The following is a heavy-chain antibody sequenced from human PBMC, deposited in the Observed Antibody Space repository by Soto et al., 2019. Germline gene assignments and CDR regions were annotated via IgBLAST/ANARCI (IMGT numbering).Heavy chain of an antibody. J-gene: IGHJ4*02. CDR3: ARAFAIDWCTYYFDY. CDR2: ISYSGAT. D-gene: IGHD2-8*02. V-gene: IGHV4-59*08. CDR1: DASISGYH. Sequence: SETLSLTCTVSDASISGYHWSWIRQFPGKGLECLGYISYSGATNYNPSLKSRVTMSIDTSKNQFSLQLNSVTAADTAVYYCARAFAIDWCTYYFDYWGQGPLVTVSS.